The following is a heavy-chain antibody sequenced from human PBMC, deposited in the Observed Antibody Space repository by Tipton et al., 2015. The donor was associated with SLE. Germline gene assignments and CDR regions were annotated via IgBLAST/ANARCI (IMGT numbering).Heavy chain of an antibody. CDR1: AFTFSSYG. V-gene: IGHV3-30*02. CDR3: AKERITGTNGGYAFDI. D-gene: IGHD1-7*01. Sequence: QLVQSGGGVVQPGGSLRLSCVASAFTFSSYGMHWVRQARGKGLEWVAFIRTDGSKEYYADPVKGRITISRDNSKNTLDLQMNTLRTEDTAVYYCAKERITGTNGGYAFDILGQETMVTDSS. CDR2: IRTDGSKE. J-gene: IGHJ3*02.